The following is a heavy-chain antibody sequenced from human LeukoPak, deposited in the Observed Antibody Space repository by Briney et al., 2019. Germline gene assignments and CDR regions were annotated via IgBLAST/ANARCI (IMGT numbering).Heavy chain of an antibody. J-gene: IGHJ6*03. V-gene: IGHV4-59*01. Sequence: SETLSLTCTVSGGSINSYYWSWIRQPPGKGLEWIGYIFYSGSTNYNPSLKSRVTISVDTSKNQFSLKLSSVTAADTAVYYCARHTPPPTGFCSSTGCYTSGSEYFCMDVWGKGTTVTVSS. CDR3: ARHTPPPTGFCSSTGCYTSGSEYFCMDV. CDR2: IFYSGST. D-gene: IGHD2-2*02. CDR1: GGSINSYY.